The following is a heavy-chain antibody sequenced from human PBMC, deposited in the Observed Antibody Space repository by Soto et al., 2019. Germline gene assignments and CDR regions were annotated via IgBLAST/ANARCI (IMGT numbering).Heavy chain of an antibody. CDR3: ARDPFYDILTGYYYYFDY. CDR2: ISAYNGNT. V-gene: IGHV1-18*01. J-gene: IGHJ4*02. Sequence: QVQLVQSGAEVKKPGASVKVSCKASGYTFTSYGISWVRQAPGQGLEWMGWISAYNGNTNYAQKLQGRVTMTTDTSTSTAYMELRSLRSDDTAVYYCARDPFYDILTGYYYYFDYWGQGTLVTVSS. CDR1: GYTFTSYG. D-gene: IGHD3-9*01.